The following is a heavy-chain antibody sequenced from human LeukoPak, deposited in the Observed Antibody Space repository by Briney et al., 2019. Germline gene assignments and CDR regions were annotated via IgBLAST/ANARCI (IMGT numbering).Heavy chain of an antibody. CDR2: VNHSGST. Sequence: SETLSLTCAVYGGSFSGYYWSWIRQPPGKGLEWIGEVNHSGSTNYNPSLKSRVTISVDTSKNQFSLKLSSVTAADTAVYYCASYSSNYAYYYYYMDVWGKGTTVTVSS. D-gene: IGHD4-11*01. V-gene: IGHV4-34*01. CDR1: GGSFSGYY. CDR3: ASYSSNYAYYYYYMDV. J-gene: IGHJ6*03.